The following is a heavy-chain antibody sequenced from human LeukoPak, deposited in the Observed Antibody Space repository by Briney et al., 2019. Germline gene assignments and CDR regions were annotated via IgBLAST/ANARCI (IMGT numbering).Heavy chain of an antibody. J-gene: IGHJ5*02. CDR3: AATQGPDDRRATVTTWYHLGDWFDP. CDR2: ISYDGSKK. V-gene: IGHV3-30*03. Sequence: GGSLRLSCGASGFTFSNYGMHWVRQAPGKGLEWVAVISYDGSKKYYADSVKGRFTISRDNSKNTLYLQMNSLRAEDTAVYYCAATQGPDDRRATVTTWYHLGDWFDPWGQGTLVTVSS. D-gene: IGHD4-17*01. CDR1: GFTFSNYG.